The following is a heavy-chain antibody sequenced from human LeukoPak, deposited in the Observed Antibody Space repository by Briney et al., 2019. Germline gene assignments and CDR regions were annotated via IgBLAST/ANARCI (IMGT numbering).Heavy chain of an antibody. CDR2: IYNSGST. V-gene: IGHV4-59*01. D-gene: IGHD3-3*01. J-gene: IGHJ6*03. Sequence: PSETLSLTCTVSGDSISNYYWSWIRQPPGEGLEWVGYIYNSGSTNLNPSLKSRVTISVDTYKNQLSLKLGSVTAADTAVYTCARGGGFFPDYYYYMDVWGKGTTVTVSS. CDR1: GDSISNYY. CDR3: ARGGGFFPDYYYYMDV.